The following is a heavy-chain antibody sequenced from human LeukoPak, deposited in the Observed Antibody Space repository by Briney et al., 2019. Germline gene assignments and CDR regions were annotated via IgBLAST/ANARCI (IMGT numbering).Heavy chain of an antibody. CDR1: GFTFSSYE. Sequence: PGESLRLSCAASGFTFSSYEMIWVRQAPGKGLEWVSYISSNGSIIYYADSLKGRFTISRDNAKNSLYLQMSSLRAEDTAVYYCARDGQRWPIYYWGQGTLVTVSS. D-gene: IGHD6-19*01. J-gene: IGHJ4*02. CDR3: ARDGQRWPIYY. CDR2: ISSNGSII. V-gene: IGHV3-48*03.